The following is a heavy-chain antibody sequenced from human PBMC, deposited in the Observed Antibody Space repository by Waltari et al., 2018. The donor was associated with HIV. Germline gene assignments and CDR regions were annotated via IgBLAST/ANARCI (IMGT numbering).Heavy chain of an antibody. Sequence: QVFLVQSGPEGKRTGASVNISCRASGYNFINHDINWVRQAPGQGVEWRGWMNPSSGNSVFAYKSEDRVVGTTDMSVSTVYLELTSLTPGDTATYFCARNSSATGSRGFYYGLDVWGQGTTVTGYS. J-gene: IGHJ6*02. CDR2: MNPSSGNS. V-gene: IGHV1-8*01. CDR1: GYNFINHD. D-gene: IGHD3-22*01. CDR3: ARNSSATGSRGFYYGLDV.